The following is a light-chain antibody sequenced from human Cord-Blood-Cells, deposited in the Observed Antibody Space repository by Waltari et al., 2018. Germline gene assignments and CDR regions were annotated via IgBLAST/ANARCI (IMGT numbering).Light chain of an antibody. CDR3: QQYNSYSYT. CDR1: QSISSW. CDR2: KAS. V-gene: IGKV1-5*03. Sequence: DTQMTQSPSTLSASVGARVTITCRASQSISSWLAWYQQKPGKAPKLLIYKASSLESGVPSRFSGSGSGTEFTLTISSLQPDDFATYYCQQYNSYSYTFGQGTKLEIK. J-gene: IGKJ2*01.